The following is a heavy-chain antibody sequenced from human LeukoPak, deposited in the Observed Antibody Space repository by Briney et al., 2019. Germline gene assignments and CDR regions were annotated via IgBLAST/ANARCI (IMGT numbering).Heavy chain of an antibody. CDR2: IYPGDSDT. V-gene: IGHV5-51*01. CDR1: GYSFTSYW. J-gene: IGHJ4*02. D-gene: IGHD6-19*01. CDR3: ARSVPGYSSGWYVYFDY. Sequence: KDGESLKISCKGSGYSFTSYWIGWVRQMPGKGLEWMGIIYPGDSDTRYSPSFQGQVTVSADKSISTAYLQWSGLKASDTAMYYCARSVPGYSSGWYVYFDYWGQGTLVTVSS.